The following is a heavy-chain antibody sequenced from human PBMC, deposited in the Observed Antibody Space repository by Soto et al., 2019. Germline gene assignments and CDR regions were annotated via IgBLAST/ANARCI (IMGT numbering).Heavy chain of an antibody. Sequence: ASVKVSCKASGYTFTSYYMHWVRQAPGQGLEWMGIINPSGGSTSYAQKFQGRVTMTRDTSTSTVYMELSSLRSEDTAVYYCAREGFKDDSSGYYLDYWGQRTLVTVSS. CDR1: GYTFTSYY. V-gene: IGHV1-46*03. CDR3: AREGFKDDSSGYYLDY. D-gene: IGHD3-22*01. CDR2: INPSGGST. J-gene: IGHJ4*02.